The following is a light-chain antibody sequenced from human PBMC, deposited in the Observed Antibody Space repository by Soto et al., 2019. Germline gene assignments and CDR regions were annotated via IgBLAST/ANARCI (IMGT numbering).Light chain of an antibody. V-gene: IGKV3-15*01. CDR3: QQYNDWPPIT. CDR1: QRVSSN. CDR2: GAS. Sequence: ELVLTQSPVTLSVSPGEGATLSCRASQRVSSNLAWYQQKPGQAPRLLIYGASTRATGIPARFSGSGSGTEFTLTLSSLQSEDFAVYYCQQYNDWPPITFGQGTRLEIK. J-gene: IGKJ5*01.